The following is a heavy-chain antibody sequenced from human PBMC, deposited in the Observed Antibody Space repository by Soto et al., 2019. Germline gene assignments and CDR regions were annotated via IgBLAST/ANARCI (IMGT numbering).Heavy chain of an antibody. CDR1: GFTFSSYA. Sequence: PGGSLRLSCAASGFTFSSYAMSWVRQAPGKGLEWVSAISGSGGSTYYADSVKGRFTISRDNSKNTLYLQMNSLRAEDTAVYYCATPLLRYFDWVPHFDYWGQGTLVTVSS. V-gene: IGHV3-23*01. CDR2: ISGSGGST. D-gene: IGHD3-9*01. CDR3: ATPLLRYFDWVPHFDY. J-gene: IGHJ4*02.